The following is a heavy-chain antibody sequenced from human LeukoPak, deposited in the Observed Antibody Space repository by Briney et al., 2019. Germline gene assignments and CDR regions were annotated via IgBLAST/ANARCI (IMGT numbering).Heavy chain of an antibody. D-gene: IGHD5-18*01. CDR3: ARVNGYSYGFTSYFDY. J-gene: IGHJ4*02. CDR1: GGSISSYY. V-gene: IGHV4-59*01. Sequence: SETLSLTCTVSGGSISSYYRSWIRQPPGKGLEWIGYIYYSGSTNYNPSLKSRVTISVDTSKNQLSLKLSSVTAADTAVYYCARVNGYSYGFTSYFDYWGQGTLVTVSS. CDR2: IYYSGST.